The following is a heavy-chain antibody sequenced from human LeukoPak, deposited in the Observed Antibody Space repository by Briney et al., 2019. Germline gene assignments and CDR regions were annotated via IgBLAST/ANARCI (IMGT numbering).Heavy chain of an antibody. CDR3: ARANCGGGSCYSDY. Sequence: PSETLSLTCAVSVGSINSGNWWSWVRQSPGKGLEWIGEIYHNGTPNYNPSLKSRVTISADTFKNHFSLKMTSVTAADTAVYYCARANCGGGSCYSDYWGQGTLVTVSS. CDR1: VGSINSGNW. J-gene: IGHJ4*02. V-gene: IGHV4-4*02. CDR2: IYHNGTP. D-gene: IGHD2-15*01.